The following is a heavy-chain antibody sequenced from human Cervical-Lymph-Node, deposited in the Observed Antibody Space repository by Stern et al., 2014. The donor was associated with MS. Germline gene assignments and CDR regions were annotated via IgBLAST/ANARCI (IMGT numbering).Heavy chain of an antibody. Sequence: VQLVESGGGVVQPGRSLRLSCAASGFTFSSYGMPWVRQAPGKGLEWVAVIWYDGSNKYYADSVKGRFTISRDNSKNTLYLQMNSLRAEDTAVYYCARGEDRFDPWGQGTLVTVSS. CDR1: GFTFSSYG. V-gene: IGHV3-33*01. J-gene: IGHJ5*02. CDR3: ARGEDRFDP. CDR2: IWYDGSNK.